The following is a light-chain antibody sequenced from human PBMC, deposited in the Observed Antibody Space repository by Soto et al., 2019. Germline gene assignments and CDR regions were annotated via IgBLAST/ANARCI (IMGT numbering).Light chain of an antibody. CDR3: QQYNTFWT. J-gene: IGKJ1*01. Sequence: IQLTQSPSSLSASVGDRVTITCRASQGISSYLAWYQQKPGKAPKLLIYAASTLQSGVPSRFSGSGSGTDFTLTISSLQPDDSATYYCQQYNTFWTFAQGTKVEIK. CDR2: AAS. V-gene: IGKV1-9*01. CDR1: QGISSY.